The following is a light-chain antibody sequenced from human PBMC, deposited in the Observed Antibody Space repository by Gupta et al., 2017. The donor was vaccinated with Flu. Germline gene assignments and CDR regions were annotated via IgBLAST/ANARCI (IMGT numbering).Light chain of an antibody. Sequence: DIQMTQSPSSVSASVGDRVIISCRASQGVSNGLAWYQQKPGEAPKLLIYAASTLQSGVPSRFSGSGFGTGFSLTISSLQPDDSATYYCQQANFFPLTFGGGTKVEIK. CDR1: QGVSNG. V-gene: IGKV1D-12*01. CDR3: QQANFFPLT. J-gene: IGKJ4*01. CDR2: AAS.